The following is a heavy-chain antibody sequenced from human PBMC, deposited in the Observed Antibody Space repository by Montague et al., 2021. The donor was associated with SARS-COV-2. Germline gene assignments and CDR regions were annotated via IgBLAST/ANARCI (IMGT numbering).Heavy chain of an antibody. Sequence: PALVKPTQTLTLTCTVSGFSLNNRLGVTWVRHPPGKALEWLGHIFLNGEQSVCTSLKTRLTASRDTSTSQVVLPMTNVGPADTAAYYCARIRTDPPLLDLGVWDYYFDFWGQGILVSVSS. CDR2: IFLNGEQ. CDR1: GFSLNNRLG. J-gene: IGHJ4*02. CDR3: ARIRTDPPLLDLGVWDYYFDF. D-gene: IGHD1-1*01. V-gene: IGHV2-26*01.